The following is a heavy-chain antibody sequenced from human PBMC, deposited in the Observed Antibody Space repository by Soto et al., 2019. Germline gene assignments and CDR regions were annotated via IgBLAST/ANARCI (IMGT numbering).Heavy chain of an antibody. V-gene: IGHV1-18*04. CDR2: ISVYNGNT. D-gene: IGHD3-22*01. CDR1: GYTFTTYG. CDR3: VRAKIRSSHYYEPPAFDL. Sequence: GASVKVSCKASGYTFTTYGISWVRQAPGPGLEWMGWISVYNGNTNYAKKFQGRVTMTTDTSTNTAYMDLRSLRSDDTAVYYCVRAKIRSSHYYEPPAFDLWGQGTMVTVSS. J-gene: IGHJ3*01.